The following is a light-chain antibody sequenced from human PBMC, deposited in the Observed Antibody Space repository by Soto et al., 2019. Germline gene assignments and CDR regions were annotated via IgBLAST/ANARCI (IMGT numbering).Light chain of an antibody. Sequence: QCAPTAPPAASWTPGPRVTISCSGRRSNMWANSVYWYQKLPGTAPRVLIYSNNQRPSGVPDRFSGSKSGTSASLAISGLRSEDEAAYYCAAWDDSLSGYVFGAGTKVTVL. CDR1: RSNMWANS. CDR3: AAWDDSLSGYV. CDR2: SNN. J-gene: IGLJ1*01. V-gene: IGLV1-47*02.